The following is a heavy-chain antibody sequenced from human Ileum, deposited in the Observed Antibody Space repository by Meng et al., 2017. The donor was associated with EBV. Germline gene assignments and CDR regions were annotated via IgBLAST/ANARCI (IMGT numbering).Heavy chain of an antibody. J-gene: IGHJ4*02. CDR3: ARGVDYHWGY. D-gene: IGHD3-16*01. CDR1: GCSSNTDYW. V-gene: IGHV4-4*02. CDR2: IHHSGIT. Sequence: QLRLTESGPGLGQPSGTLSLICSVSGCSSNTDYWWIWVRQSPGEGLEWIGEIHHSGITNYNASLRSRVDMSIDKSKNQVSFNLRSATAADTAVYYCARGVDYHWGYWGQGSLVTVSS.